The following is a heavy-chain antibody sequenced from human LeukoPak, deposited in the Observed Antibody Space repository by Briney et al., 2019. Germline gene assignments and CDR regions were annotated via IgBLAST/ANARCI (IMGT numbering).Heavy chain of an antibody. Sequence: SQTLSLTCAISGDSVSSNSAAWNWIRQSPSRGLEWLGRTYYRSKWYNDYAVFVKSRITNNPDTSKNQLSLQLNSVTPEDTAVYYCAGSGRSSSWDWFDPWGQGTLVTVSS. CDR3: AGSGRSSSWDWFDP. CDR2: TYYRSKWYN. J-gene: IGHJ5*02. D-gene: IGHD6-6*01. CDR1: GDSVSSNSAA. V-gene: IGHV6-1*01.